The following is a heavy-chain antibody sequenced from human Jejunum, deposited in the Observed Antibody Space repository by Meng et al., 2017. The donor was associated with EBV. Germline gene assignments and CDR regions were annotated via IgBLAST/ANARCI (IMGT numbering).Heavy chain of an antibody. D-gene: IGHD5-18*01. CDR2: ISYDGSNK. J-gene: IGHJ4*02. V-gene: IGHV3-30*18. CDR1: GFTFSGDG. CDR3: AKDRPGYTYGFDY. Sequence: VQRVESGGGVVQPGRSLRSSCAASGFTFSGDGMHWVRQAPGKGLEWVAVISYDGSNKYYADSVKGRFTISRDNSKNTLYLQMNSLRAEDTAVYYCAKDRPGYTYGFDYWGQGTLVTVSS.